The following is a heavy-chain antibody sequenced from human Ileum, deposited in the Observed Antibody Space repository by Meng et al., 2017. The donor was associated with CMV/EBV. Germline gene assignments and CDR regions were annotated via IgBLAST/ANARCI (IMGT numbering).Heavy chain of an antibody. V-gene: IGHV4-34*01. CDR1: GWSFSGYY. CDR2: INHSGST. Sequence: LSLPCAVYGWSFSGYYWSWIRQPPGKGLEWIGEINHSGSTNYNPSLKSRVTISVDTSKNQFSLKLSSVTAADTAVYYCARGHLRWFDPWGQGTLVTVSS. J-gene: IGHJ5*02. D-gene: IGHD3-16*01. CDR3: ARGHLRWFDP.